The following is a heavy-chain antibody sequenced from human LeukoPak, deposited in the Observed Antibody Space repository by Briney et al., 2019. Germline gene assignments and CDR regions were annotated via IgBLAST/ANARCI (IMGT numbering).Heavy chain of an antibody. Sequence: GSLRLSCAASGFTVSSNYMSWIRQPPGKGLEWIGSIYYSGSTYYNPSLKSRVTISVDTSKNQFSLKLSSVTAADTAVYYCARLKTPVRGVMRWFDPWGQGTLVTVSS. CDR3: ARLKTPVRGVMRWFDP. D-gene: IGHD3-10*01. V-gene: IGHV4-39*01. CDR2: IYYSGST. J-gene: IGHJ5*02. CDR1: GFTVSSNY.